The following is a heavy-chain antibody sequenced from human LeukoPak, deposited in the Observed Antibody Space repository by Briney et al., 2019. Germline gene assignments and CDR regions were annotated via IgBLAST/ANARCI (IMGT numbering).Heavy chain of an antibody. D-gene: IGHD4-17*01. CDR3: EKGAGPILTVRFDY. Sequence: GGSLRLSCAASGFTFSSYAMSWVRQAPGKGLEWVSAISGSGGSTYYAASLKGRFTISRDNAKISLYLQMNSLRAEATALYSCEKGAGPILTVRFDYWGQGTLVTVSS. J-gene: IGHJ4*01. CDR2: ISGSGGST. V-gene: IGHV3-23*01. CDR1: GFTFSSYA.